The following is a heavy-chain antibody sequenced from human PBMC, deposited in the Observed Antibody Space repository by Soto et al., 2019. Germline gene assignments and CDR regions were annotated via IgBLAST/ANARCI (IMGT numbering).Heavy chain of an antibody. CDR2: INPNGGST. V-gene: IGHV1-46*01. J-gene: IGHJ4*02. CDR1: GYTFTTYY. D-gene: IGHD2-15*01. Sequence: QVQLVQSGAEVKRPGASVKVSCKASGYTFTTYYMHWVRQAPGPGLEWLGIINPNGGSTTYAQKFQGRVTVTRDTSTSTVYLELSSLRSEDTAVYYCARAGYCSGGTCFHGNCDYWGQGSLVTVS. CDR3: ARAGYCSGGTCFHGNCDY.